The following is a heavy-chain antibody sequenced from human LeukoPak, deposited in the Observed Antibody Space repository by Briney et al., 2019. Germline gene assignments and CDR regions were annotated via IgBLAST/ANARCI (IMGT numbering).Heavy chain of an antibody. D-gene: IGHD3-22*01. CDR3: AKATLTYYYDSSGYYVRGDPLFDY. CDR2: ISNSGGST. J-gene: IGHJ4*02. CDR1: GFTFSSYA. Sequence: GGSLRLSCAVSGFTFSSYAMNWVRQAPGKGLEWVSVISNSGGSTYYTDSVKGRFTISRDNSKNTLYLQMNSLRAEDTAVYYCAKATLTYYYDSSGYYVRGDPLFDYWGQGTLVTVSS. V-gene: IGHV3-23*01.